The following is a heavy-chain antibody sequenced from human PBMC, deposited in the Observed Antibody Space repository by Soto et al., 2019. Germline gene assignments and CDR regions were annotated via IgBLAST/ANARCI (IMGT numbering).Heavy chain of an antibody. CDR2: ISYDGSNK. J-gene: IGHJ4*02. V-gene: IGHV3-30-3*01. D-gene: IGHD2-15*01. CDR1: GFTFSSYA. CDR3: ARDSYAVVVAATIDY. Sequence: QVQLVESGGGVVQPGRSLRLSCAASGFTFSSYAMHWVRQAPGKGLEWVAVISYDGSNKYHADSVKGRFTISRDNSMXTLYLQMNSLRAEDTAVYYCARDSYAVVVAATIDYWGQGTLVTVSS.